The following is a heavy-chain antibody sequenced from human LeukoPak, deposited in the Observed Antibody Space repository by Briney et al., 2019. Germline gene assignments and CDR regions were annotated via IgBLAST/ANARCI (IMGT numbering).Heavy chain of an antibody. CDR2: TGGSDDNT. CDR1: GFPVSSSY. CDR3: TRDLMTGFSSGWYFAY. V-gene: IGHV3-23*01. J-gene: IGHJ4*02. Sequence: QSGGSLRLSCAASGFPVSSSYMSWVRQAPGRGLEWVSVTGGSDDNTHYADSVKGRFTISRDNSANRLFLQMHSLRPDDSARYYCTRDLMTGFSSGWYFAYWGQGTLVTVSS. D-gene: IGHD6-19*01.